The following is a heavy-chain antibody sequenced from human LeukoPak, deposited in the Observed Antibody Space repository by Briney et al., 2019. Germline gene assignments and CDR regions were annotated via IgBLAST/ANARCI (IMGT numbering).Heavy chain of an antibody. CDR1: GGSFSGYY. CDR3: ARGYSIVVVPAAIDYYYYGMDV. V-gene: IGHV4-34*01. Sequence: PSETLSLTCAVYGGSFSGYYWSWIRQPPGKGLEWIGEINHSGSTNYNPSLKSRVTISVDTSKNQSSLKLSSVTAADTAVYYCARGYSIVVVPAAIDYYYYGMDVWGQGTTVTVSS. CDR2: INHSGST. D-gene: IGHD2-2*01. J-gene: IGHJ6*02.